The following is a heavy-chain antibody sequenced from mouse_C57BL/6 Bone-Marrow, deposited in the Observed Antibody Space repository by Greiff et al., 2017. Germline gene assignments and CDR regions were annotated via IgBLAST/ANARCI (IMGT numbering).Heavy chain of an antibody. CDR3: ARLLRRWYFDV. CDR1: GYTFTSYW. J-gene: IGHJ1*03. Sequence: VQLQQPGAELVRPGTSVKLSCKASGYTFTSYWMHWVKQRPGQGLEWIGVIDPSDSYTNYNEKFKGKATLTVDTSSSTAYMQLSSLTSEDSAVYSCARLLRRWYFDVWGTGTTVTVSS. CDR2: IDPSDSYT. V-gene: IGHV1-59*01. D-gene: IGHD1-2*01.